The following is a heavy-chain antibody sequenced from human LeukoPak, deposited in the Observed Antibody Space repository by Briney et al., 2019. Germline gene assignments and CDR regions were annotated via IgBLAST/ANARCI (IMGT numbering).Heavy chain of an antibody. J-gene: IGHJ6*03. Sequence: KPSETLSLSCGVYGGSFNGYYWSWIRQPPGKGLEWIGEIRHSGNTNYKPSLKGRVNMSVDMSTKQLSLRLSSVTAADTAVYSRARCLIVTVAARGYSMDVWGNGTTVAVSS. CDR2: IRHSGNT. CDR1: GGSFNGYY. CDR3: ARCLIVTVAARGYSMDV. D-gene: IGHD2-21*02. V-gene: IGHV4-34*01.